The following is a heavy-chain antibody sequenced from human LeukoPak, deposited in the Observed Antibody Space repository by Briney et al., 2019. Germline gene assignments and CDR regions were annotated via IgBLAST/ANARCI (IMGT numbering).Heavy chain of an antibody. CDR3: AKEAGNGWSYFDC. V-gene: IGHV3-23*01. CDR1: GFTFGSYA. Sequence: GGSLRLSCAASGFTFGSYAMSWVRQAPGKGLEWVSGISSSGGSTYYADSVKGRFTISSDNSKNTVYLQMISLRAGDTAVYHCAKEAGNGWSYFDCWGQGTLVTVSS. J-gene: IGHJ4*02. CDR2: ISSSGGST. D-gene: IGHD6-19*01.